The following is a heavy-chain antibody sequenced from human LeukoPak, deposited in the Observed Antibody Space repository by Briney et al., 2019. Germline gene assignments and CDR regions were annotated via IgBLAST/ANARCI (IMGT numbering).Heavy chain of an antibody. CDR2: ISYDGNNK. Sequence: PGGSVRLSCAASGFIFSSYAMHWARQAPGKGLEWVAVISYDGNNKYYADSVKGRFTISRDNSKNTLYLQMNSLRAEDTAVYYCARDVHYDSSGYLDYWGQGTLVSVSS. CDR1: GFIFSSYA. CDR3: ARDVHYDSSGYLDY. D-gene: IGHD3-22*01. J-gene: IGHJ4*02. V-gene: IGHV3-30-3*01.